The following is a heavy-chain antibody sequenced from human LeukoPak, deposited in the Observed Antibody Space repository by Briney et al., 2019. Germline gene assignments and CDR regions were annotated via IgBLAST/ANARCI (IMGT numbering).Heavy chain of an antibody. CDR2: ISAYNGNT. CDR1: GYTFTSYG. D-gene: IGHD3-10*01. V-gene: IGHV1-18*04. J-gene: IGHJ6*04. CDR3: ARDPSVTMVPKIMDV. Sequence: ASVKVSCKASGYTFTSYGISWVRQAPGQGLEWVGWISAYNGNTNYAQKLQGRVTMTTDTSTSTAYMELRSLRSDDTAMYYCARDPSVTMVPKIMDVWGKGTTVTVSS.